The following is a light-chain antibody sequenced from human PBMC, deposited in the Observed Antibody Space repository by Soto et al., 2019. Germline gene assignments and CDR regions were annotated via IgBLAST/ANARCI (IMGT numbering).Light chain of an antibody. V-gene: IGLV2-8*01. Sequence: QSALTQPPSASGSPGQSVTISCTGTSSDVGAYIYVSWYQQHPGTAPKLIIYEVNKRPSGVPDRFSDSRSGNTASLTVSGLQPADAADYYCISYAGNHNLVFGGGTKLTV. CDR2: EVN. CDR3: ISYAGNHNLV. J-gene: IGLJ2*01. CDR1: SSDVGAYIY.